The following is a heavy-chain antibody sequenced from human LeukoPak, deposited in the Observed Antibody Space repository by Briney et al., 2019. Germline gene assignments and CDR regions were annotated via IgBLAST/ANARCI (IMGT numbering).Heavy chain of an antibody. D-gene: IGHD3-9*01. Sequence: GGSLRLSCAASGFSFSKYWMHWVRQTPGEGLVWVARIKEDGTYTSYADSVKGRFTISRDNARNTVFLQMNSLRAEDTAVYYCARDFDMGITPGDDFDFCGQGTLVTVSS. CDR2: IKEDGTYT. V-gene: IGHV3-74*01. J-gene: IGHJ4*02. CDR1: GFSFSKYW. CDR3: ARDFDMGITPGDDFDF.